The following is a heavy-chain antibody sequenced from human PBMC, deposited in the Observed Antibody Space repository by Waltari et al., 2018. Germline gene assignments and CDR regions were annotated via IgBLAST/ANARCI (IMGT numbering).Heavy chain of an antibody. CDR1: GFTFSSYR. CDR3: ARGSFNWNQGGWFDS. J-gene: IGHJ5*01. D-gene: IGHD1-20*01. Sequence: EVQLVESGGGLVQPGGSLRLSCAASGFTFSSYRMTWVRHAPAKGLERVASIKQDGSEAYYVDSVKGRFTISRDNTKNSLYLQMNSLRVEDTAVYYCARGSFNWNQGGWFDSWGQGTLVTVSS. V-gene: IGHV3-7*01. CDR2: IKQDGSEA.